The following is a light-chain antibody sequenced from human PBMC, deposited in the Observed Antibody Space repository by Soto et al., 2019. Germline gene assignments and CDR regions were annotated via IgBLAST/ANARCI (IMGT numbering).Light chain of an antibody. CDR2: SAS. Sequence: EIVLTQSPGTLSLSPGERATLSCRASQSVSSNYLAWYQQKPGQAPRLLIYSASSRATGIPDRFSGSGSGTDFTLTINRLEPEDFAVYYCQQYGSSPITFGQGTRLEIK. J-gene: IGKJ5*01. V-gene: IGKV3-20*01. CDR1: QSVSSNY. CDR3: QQYGSSPIT.